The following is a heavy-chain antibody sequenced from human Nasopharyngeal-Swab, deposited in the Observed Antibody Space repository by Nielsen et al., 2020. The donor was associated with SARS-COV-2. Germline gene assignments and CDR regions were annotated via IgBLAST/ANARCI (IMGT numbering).Heavy chain of an antibody. Sequence: GESLKISCAASGFTFSSYSMNWVRQAPGKGLEWVSSVSSSGSYISYADSLKGRFTISRDNVKNTLYLQMNSLRAEDTAVYYCAGSRTDYGGTWYDAFDIWGQGTLVTVSS. CDR1: GFTFSSYS. CDR2: VSSSGSYI. CDR3: AGSRTDYGGTWYDAFDI. D-gene: IGHD4/OR15-4a*01. V-gene: IGHV3-21*06. J-gene: IGHJ3*02.